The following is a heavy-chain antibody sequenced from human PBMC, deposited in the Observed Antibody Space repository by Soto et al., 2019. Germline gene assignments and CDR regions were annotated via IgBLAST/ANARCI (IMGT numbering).Heavy chain of an antibody. V-gene: IGHV3-30-3*01. D-gene: IGHD2-8*01. J-gene: IGHJ4*02. Sequence: QEQLVESGGGVVQPGRSLRLSCAASGFTFRRYTMHWVRKAPGQGLEWVAVISYDGSKKNNADSVKGRFTISRDNSKNTLYLQLNSLRAEDTAVYYCARAYSTSWHNFDYWGQGTLVTVSS. CDR3: ARAYSTSWHNFDY. CDR1: GFTFRRYT. CDR2: ISYDGSKK.